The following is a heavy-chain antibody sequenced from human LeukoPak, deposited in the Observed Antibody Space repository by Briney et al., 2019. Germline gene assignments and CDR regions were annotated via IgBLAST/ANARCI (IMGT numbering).Heavy chain of an antibody. V-gene: IGHV4-61*02. CDR3: ARATSSYFYYMDV. D-gene: IGHD5-12*01. J-gene: IGHJ6*03. CDR2: IYTSGST. CDR1: GGSISSGSYY. Sequence: NPSETLSLTCTVSGGSISSGSYYWSWFRQPAEKGLEWIGRIYTSGSTYYNPSLKSRVTISADTSKNQFSLNVGSVTAADTAVYYCARATSSYFYYMDVWGKGTTVTISS.